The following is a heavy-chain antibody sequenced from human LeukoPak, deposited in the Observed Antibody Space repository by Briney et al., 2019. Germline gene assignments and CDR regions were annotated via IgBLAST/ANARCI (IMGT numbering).Heavy chain of an antibody. V-gene: IGHV1-69*04. CDR2: IIPILGIA. Sequence: GASVKVSCKASGGTFSSYAISWVRQAPGQGLEWMGRIIPILGIANYAQKFQGRVTITADKSTSTAYMELSSLRSEDTAVYYCARTRRITMVRGQNSPFDPWGQGTLVTVSS. CDR1: GGTFSSYA. D-gene: IGHD3-10*01. J-gene: IGHJ5*02. CDR3: ARTRRITMVRGQNSPFDP.